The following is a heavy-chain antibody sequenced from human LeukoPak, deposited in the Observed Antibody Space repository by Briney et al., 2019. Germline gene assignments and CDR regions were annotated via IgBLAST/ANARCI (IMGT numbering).Heavy chain of an antibody. CDR1: GDTFSSYA. Sequence: GASVKVSCKASGDTFSSYAISWVRQAPGQGLEWMGGIIPIFGTANYAQKFQGRVTITADESTSTAYMELSSLRSEDTAVYYCAIATVATTRTWGYWGQGTLVTVSS. CDR2: IIPIFGTA. V-gene: IGHV1-69*01. CDR3: AIATVATTRTWGY. J-gene: IGHJ4*02. D-gene: IGHD4-11*01.